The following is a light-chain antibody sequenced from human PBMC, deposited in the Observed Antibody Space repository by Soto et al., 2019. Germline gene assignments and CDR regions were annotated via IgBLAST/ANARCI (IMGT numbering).Light chain of an antibody. Sequence: EIVMTQSPVTLSLSPGERATLSSRASQSVSGNLAWYQQKPCQAPRLLIYGASTRATGIPARFSGSGSGTEFTLTISSLQSDDFAVYCCQQYNKWPLTFGGGTKVEI. CDR3: QQYNKWPLT. CDR1: QSVSGN. V-gene: IGKV3-15*01. CDR2: GAS. J-gene: IGKJ4*01.